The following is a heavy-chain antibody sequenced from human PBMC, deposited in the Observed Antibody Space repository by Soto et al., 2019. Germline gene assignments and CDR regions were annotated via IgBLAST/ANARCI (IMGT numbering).Heavy chain of an antibody. J-gene: IGHJ4*02. Sequence: SVKVSCKASGGTFSSYAISWVRQAPGQGLEWMGGIIPIFGTANYAQKFQGRVTITADKSTGTAYMELSSLRSEDTAVYYCAANYYDSSGYYYALFDYWGQGTLVTVSS. CDR1: GGTFSSYA. CDR2: IIPIFGTA. CDR3: AANYYDSSGYYYALFDY. D-gene: IGHD3-22*01. V-gene: IGHV1-69*06.